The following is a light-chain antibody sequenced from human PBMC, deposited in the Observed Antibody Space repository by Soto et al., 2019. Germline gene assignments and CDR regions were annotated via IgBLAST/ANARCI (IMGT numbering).Light chain of an antibody. V-gene: IGKV3-20*01. J-gene: IGKJ2*01. CDR2: AAS. CDR3: QQYDISPYT. CDR1: QSVSGSY. Sequence: EIVLTQSPGTLSLSPGERATLSCRTSQSVSGSYITWYQQKPGQPPRLLIYAASNRATGIPDRFSGSGSGTDFTLTISRLEHDDFAMYYCQQYDISPYTFGQGTKLDIK.